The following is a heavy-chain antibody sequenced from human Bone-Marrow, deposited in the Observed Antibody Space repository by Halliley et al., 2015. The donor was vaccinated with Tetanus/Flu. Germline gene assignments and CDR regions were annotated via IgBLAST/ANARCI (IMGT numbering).Heavy chain of an antibody. D-gene: IGHD3-16*01. V-gene: IGHV4-59*08. J-gene: IGHJ5*01. CDR3: ARHAWGIDS. CDR2: TMASGHP. Sequence: PGGGLEWIGYTMASGHPFYSPALKGRVAFSIDASKNRFSLRLTSVTPSDTAVYYCARHAWGIDSWGPGMLVTVSS.